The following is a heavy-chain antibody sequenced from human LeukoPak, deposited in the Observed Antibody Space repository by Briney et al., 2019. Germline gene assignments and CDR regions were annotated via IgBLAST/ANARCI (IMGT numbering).Heavy chain of an antibody. D-gene: IGHD3-22*01. V-gene: IGHV4-59*01. J-gene: IGHJ4*02. Sequence: SETLSLTCTVSGGSISSYYWSWIRQPPGKGLEWIGYIYYSGSTNYNPSLKSRVTISVDTSKNQFSLKLSSVTAADTAVYYCARAPYYDGSGYTFDYWGQGTLVTVSS. CDR1: GGSISSYY. CDR3: ARAPYYDGSGYTFDY. CDR2: IYYSGST.